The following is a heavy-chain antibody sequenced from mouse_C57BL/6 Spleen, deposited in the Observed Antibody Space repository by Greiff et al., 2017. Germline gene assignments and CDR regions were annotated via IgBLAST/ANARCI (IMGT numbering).Heavy chain of an antibody. CDR3: AGGTGPYFDY. CDR2: IDPSDSYT. J-gene: IGHJ2*01. V-gene: IGHV1-69*01. Sequence: QVQLKQSGAELVMPGASVKLSCKASGYTFTSYWMHWVKQRPGQGLEWIGEIDPSDSYTNYNQKFKGKSTLTVDKSSSTAYMQLSSLTSEDSAVYYCAGGTGPYFDYWGQGTTLTVSS. CDR1: GYTFTSYW. D-gene: IGHD4-1*01.